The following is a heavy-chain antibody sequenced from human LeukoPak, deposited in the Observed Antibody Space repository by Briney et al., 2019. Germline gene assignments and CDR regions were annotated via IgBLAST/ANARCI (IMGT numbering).Heavy chain of an antibody. CDR3: ARSYDFWSGYDAFDI. V-gene: IGHV3-21*01. CDR1: GFTFSSYS. CDR2: ISSSSSYI. D-gene: IGHD3-3*01. J-gene: IGHJ3*02. Sequence: GGSLRLSCAASGFTFSSYSMNWDRQAPGKGLEWVSSISSSSSYIYYADSVKGRFTISRDNAKNSLYLQMNSLRAEDTAVYYCARSYDFWSGYDAFDIWGQGTMVTVSS.